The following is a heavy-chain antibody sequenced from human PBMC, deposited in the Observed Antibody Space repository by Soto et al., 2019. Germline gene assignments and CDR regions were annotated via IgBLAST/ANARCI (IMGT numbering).Heavy chain of an antibody. CDR3: ARYMVGSTFDY. CDR2: INPSGGST. Sequence: QVQLVQSGAEVKKPGASVKVSCTASGYTFTSYYMHWVRQTPGQGLEWMGIINPSGGSTSYAQKFKGRVTMSRDTSTSTVYMELSSMRSEDTALYYCARYMVGSTFDYWGPGTLFTVSS. CDR1: GYTFTSYY. J-gene: IGHJ4*02. V-gene: IGHV1-46*01. D-gene: IGHD1-26*01.